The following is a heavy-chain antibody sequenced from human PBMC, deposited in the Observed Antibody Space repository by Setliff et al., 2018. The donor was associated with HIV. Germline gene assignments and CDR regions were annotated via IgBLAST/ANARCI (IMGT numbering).Heavy chain of an antibody. CDR2: IIPIFGTA. CDR3: AKGIVVVPAAEYYFDY. V-gene: IGHV1-69*05. CDR1: GGTFSSYA. Sequence: RASVKVSCKASGGTFSSYAISWVRQVPGQGLEWMGGIIPIFGTANYAQKFQGRVTITTDESTSTAYMELSSLRSEDTAVYYCAKGIVVVPAAEYYFDYWGQGTLVTVSS. D-gene: IGHD2-2*01. J-gene: IGHJ4*02.